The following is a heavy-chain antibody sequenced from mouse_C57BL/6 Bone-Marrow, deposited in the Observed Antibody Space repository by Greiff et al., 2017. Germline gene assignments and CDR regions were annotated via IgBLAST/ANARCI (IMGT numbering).Heavy chain of an antibody. J-gene: IGHJ1*03. Sequence: EVQLQQSGAELVRPGASVKLSCTASGFNIKDDYMHWVKQRPEQGLEWIGWIDPENGDTEYASKFQGKATITADTSSNTAYLQLSSLTSEDTAGYYCTTGFYWYFDVWGTGTTVTVSS. CDR1: GFNIKDDY. CDR2: IDPENGDT. CDR3: TTGFYWYFDV. V-gene: IGHV14-4*01.